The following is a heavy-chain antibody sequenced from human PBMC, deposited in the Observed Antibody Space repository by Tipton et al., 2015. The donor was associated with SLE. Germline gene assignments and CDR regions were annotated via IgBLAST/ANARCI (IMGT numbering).Heavy chain of an antibody. Sequence: GSLRLSCVASGFTFSNYGMHWVRQAPGKGLEWVTYIRYDGTNYYYADSVKGRFTISRDNSKNTLYLQMNSLRPEDAAVYYCAKDQREAVGYDYIWGTYLSYYAMDVWGQGTTVTVSS. V-gene: IGHV3-30*02. CDR2: IRYDGTNY. J-gene: IGHJ6*02. D-gene: IGHD3-16*01. CDR1: GFTFSNYG. CDR3: AKDQREAVGYDYIWGTYLSYYAMDV.